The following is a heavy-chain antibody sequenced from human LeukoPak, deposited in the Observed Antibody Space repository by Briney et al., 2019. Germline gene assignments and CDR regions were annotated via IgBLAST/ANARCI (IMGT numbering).Heavy chain of an antibody. CDR2: ISSSSSYI. J-gene: IGHJ3*02. CDR1: GFTFSSYS. D-gene: IGHD3-22*01. Sequence: SGGSLRLSCAASGFTFSSYSMNWVRQAPGKGLEWVSSISSSSSYIYYADSVKGRFTISRDNAKNSLYLQMNSLRAEDTAVYYCARDNPPPSYMIVVVMGGHGAFDIWGQGTMVTVSS. V-gene: IGHV3-21*01. CDR3: ARDNPPPSYMIVVVMGGHGAFDI.